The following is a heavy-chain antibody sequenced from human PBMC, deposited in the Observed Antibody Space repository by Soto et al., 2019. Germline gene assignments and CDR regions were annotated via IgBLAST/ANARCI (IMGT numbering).Heavy chain of an antibody. V-gene: IGHV3-21*01. J-gene: IGHJ4*02. CDR2: ISSSSSHI. Sequence: GGSLRLSCAASGFTFSSYSMNWVRQAPGKGLEWVSSISSSSSHIYYADSVKGRFTISRDNDKNSLYLQMNSLRAEDTAVYYCARVYGYSSSSGYGYWGQGTLVTVSS. CDR3: ARVYGYSSSSGYGY. CDR1: GFTFSSYS. D-gene: IGHD6-6*01.